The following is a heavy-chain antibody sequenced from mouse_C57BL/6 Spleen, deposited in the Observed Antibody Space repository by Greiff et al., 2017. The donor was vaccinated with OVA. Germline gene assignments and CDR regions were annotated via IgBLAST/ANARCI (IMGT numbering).Heavy chain of an antibody. V-gene: IGHV2-2*01. CDR3: ARNRVTTTGDYYARDY. Sequence: VQLQQSGPGLVQPSQSLSITCTVSGFSLTSYGVHWVRQSPGKGLEWLGVIWSGGSTDYNAAIISSRGISKDNSKSHIFFKMNRLQADDTAIYYCARNRVTTTGDYYARDYWGQGTSVTGSS. CDR2: IWSGGST. CDR1: GFSLTSYG. D-gene: IGHD2-2*01. J-gene: IGHJ4*01.